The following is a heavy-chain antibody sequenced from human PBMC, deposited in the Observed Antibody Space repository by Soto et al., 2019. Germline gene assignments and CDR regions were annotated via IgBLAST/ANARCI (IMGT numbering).Heavy chain of an antibody. J-gene: IGHJ5*02. CDR2: IIPVLGIA. V-gene: IGHV1-69*02. Sequence: QVQLVQSGAEVKKPGSSVKVSCKASGGTFSSYTISWVRQAPGQGLEWMGRIIPVLGIANYAQKFQGRVTITADKSTSTADMELNSLRSEDTAVYYCARAAGEGRHGRGRGGNWCAPWGKGTLVTVSS. CDR1: GGTFSSYT. D-gene: IGHD3-10*01. CDR3: ARAAGEGRHGRGRGGNWCAP.